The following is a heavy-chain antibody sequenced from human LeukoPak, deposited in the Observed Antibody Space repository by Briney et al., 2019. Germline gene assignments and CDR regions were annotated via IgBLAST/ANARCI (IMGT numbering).Heavy chain of an antibody. J-gene: IGHJ3*02. CDR1: GGSINNYNYF. CDR2: VFCSGSP. V-gene: IGHV4-39*01. Sequence: PSETLSLTCTVSGGSINNYNYFWAWIRQPPGSGLEWIASVFCSGSPYYNPSFKSRVTISVDTSKNQFSLKLSSVTAADTAVYYCATSSSGSWSENTFDIWGLGTVVAVSS. CDR3: ATSSSGSWSENTFDI. D-gene: IGHD6-13*01.